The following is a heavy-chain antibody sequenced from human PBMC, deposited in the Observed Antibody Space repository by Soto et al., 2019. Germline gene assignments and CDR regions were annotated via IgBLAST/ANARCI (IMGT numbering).Heavy chain of an antibody. CDR1: GFTFSSYG. Sequence: QVQLVESGGGVVQPGRSLRLSCAASGFTFSSYGMHWVRQAPGKGLEWVAVISYDGSNKYYADSVQGRFTISGDNSKNTLYLQMNSLRAEDTAVDYCAKEGRLLWFGESEAFDPWGQGTLVTVSS. CDR3: AKEGRLLWFGESEAFDP. J-gene: IGHJ5*02. D-gene: IGHD3-10*01. V-gene: IGHV3-30*18. CDR2: ISYDGSNK.